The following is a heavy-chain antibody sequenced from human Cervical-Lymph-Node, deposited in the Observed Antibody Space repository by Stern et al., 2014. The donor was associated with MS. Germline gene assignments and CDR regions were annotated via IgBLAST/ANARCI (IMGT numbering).Heavy chain of an antibody. Sequence: VQLVESGPGLVKPTETLSLTCSVSGGSISSYYWSWIRQPPGKGLEWIGYIYYSGSTNYNPSLKTRVTISIDTSKTQFSLKLNSVTAADTAVYYCARRVRGFPWYFDLWGRGALVTVSS. D-gene: IGHD3-16*02. CDR3: ARRVRGFPWYFDL. V-gene: IGHV4-59*13. CDR1: GGSISSYY. J-gene: IGHJ2*01. CDR2: IYYSGST.